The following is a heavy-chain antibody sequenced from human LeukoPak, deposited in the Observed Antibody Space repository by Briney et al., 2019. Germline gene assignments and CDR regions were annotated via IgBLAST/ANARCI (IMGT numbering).Heavy chain of an antibody. V-gene: IGHV3-23*01. CDR2: ISGSGGST. CDR3: AKDPYYGSGSYYDY. J-gene: IGHJ4*02. Sequence: PGGSLRLSCAASGFTFSSYAMSWVRQAPGKGLEWVSAISGSGGSTYYADSVKGRFTISRDNSKNTLYLQMNSLRAEDTAAYYCAKDPYYGSGSYYDYWGQGTLVTVSS. D-gene: IGHD3-10*01. CDR1: GFTFSSYA.